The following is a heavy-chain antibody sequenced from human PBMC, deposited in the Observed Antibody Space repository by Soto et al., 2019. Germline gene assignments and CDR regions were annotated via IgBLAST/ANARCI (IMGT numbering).Heavy chain of an antibody. J-gene: IGHJ3*02. Sequence: QVQLVQSGAEVKKPGSSVKVSCKASGGTFSSYAISWVRQAPGQGLEWMGGIIPIFGTANYAQKFQGRVTITEDESTRTAYMELSSLRSEDTAVYYCARSCGGDCPYHDAFDIWGQGTMVTVSS. D-gene: IGHD2-21*02. CDR3: ARSCGGDCPYHDAFDI. V-gene: IGHV1-69*01. CDR2: IIPIFGTA. CDR1: GGTFSSYA.